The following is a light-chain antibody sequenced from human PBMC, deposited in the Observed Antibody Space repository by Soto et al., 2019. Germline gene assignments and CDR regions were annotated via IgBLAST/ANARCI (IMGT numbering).Light chain of an antibody. CDR3: QSYDSSLSGWRV. V-gene: IGLV1-40*01. CDR2: GNT. J-gene: IGLJ3*02. Sequence: QSVLTQPPSVSXAPGQXVTIXCTGSSSNIGAGYDVHWYQQVPGTAPKLLIYGNTNRPSGVPDRFSGSKSGTSASLAITGLQAEDEADYYCQSYDSSLSGWRVFGGGTKLTVL. CDR1: SSNIGAGYD.